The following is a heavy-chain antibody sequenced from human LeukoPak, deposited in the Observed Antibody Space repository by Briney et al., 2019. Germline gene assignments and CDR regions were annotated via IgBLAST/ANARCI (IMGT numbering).Heavy chain of an antibody. J-gene: IGHJ4*02. D-gene: IGHD3-16*02. Sequence: ASVKVSCKASGYTFTGYYMHWVRQAPGQGPEWMGWIDPNSGGTNYAQKFQGRVTMTRDTSISTAYMELSRLRSDDTAVYYCARAYDYVWGSYRYPQYYFDYWGQGTLVTVSS. CDR1: GYTFTGYY. V-gene: IGHV1-2*02. CDR2: IDPNSGGT. CDR3: ARAYDYVWGSYRYPQYYFDY.